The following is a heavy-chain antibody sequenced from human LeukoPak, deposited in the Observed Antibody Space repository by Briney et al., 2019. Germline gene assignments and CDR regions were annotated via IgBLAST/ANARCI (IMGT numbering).Heavy chain of an antibody. CDR3: AKGRVVAGTKSLTYNWFDP. J-gene: IGHJ5*02. CDR1: GYTFTSYG. Sequence: ASVKVSCKASGYTFTSYGISWVRQAPGQGLEWMGWINPDSGGTKYAQKFQGRVTMTRDMSISAAYMGLSRLRSDDTAVYYCAKGRVVAGTKSLTYNWFDPWGQGTLVTVSS. CDR2: INPDSGGT. V-gene: IGHV1-2*02. D-gene: IGHD6-19*01.